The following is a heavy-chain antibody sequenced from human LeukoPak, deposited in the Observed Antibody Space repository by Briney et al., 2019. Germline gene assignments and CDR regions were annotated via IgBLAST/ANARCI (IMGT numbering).Heavy chain of an antibody. CDR1: GGSFSGYY. Sequence: SETLSLTCAVYGGSFSGYYWSWIRQPPGKGLEWIGEINHSGSTNYNPSLKSRVTISVDTSNKQFSLKLSSVTAADTAVYYCARVQRYSGYVPPYDGMDVWGQGTTVTVSS. J-gene: IGHJ6*02. V-gene: IGHV4-34*01. CDR2: INHSGST. CDR3: ARVQRYSGYVPPYDGMDV. D-gene: IGHD5-12*01.